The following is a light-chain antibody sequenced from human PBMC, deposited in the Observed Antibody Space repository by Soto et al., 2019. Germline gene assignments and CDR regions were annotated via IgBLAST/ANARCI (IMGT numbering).Light chain of an antibody. CDR3: QQANSFPRT. CDR1: QDIRGW. J-gene: IGKJ1*01. CDR2: AAS. V-gene: IGKV1-12*01. Sequence: DIPMTQSPSSVSASVGDTVTITCRASQDIRGWLAWYHQKPGKAPKLLIYAASSLQSGVPSRFSGSGSGTDFTLTISSLQPEDFATYYCQQANSFPRTFGQGTKVEIK.